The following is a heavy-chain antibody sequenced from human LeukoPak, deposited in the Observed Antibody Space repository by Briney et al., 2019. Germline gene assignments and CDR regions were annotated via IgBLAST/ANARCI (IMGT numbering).Heavy chain of an antibody. J-gene: IGHJ6*02. CDR1: GYTFTSYY. CDR2: INPSGGST. V-gene: IGHV1-46*01. CDR3: ARDLYSSSWYPNYYYYYGMDV. D-gene: IGHD6-13*01. Sequence: ASVKVSCKASGYTFTSYYMHWVRQAPGQGLEWMGIINPSGGSTSYAQKFQGRVTITRDTSTSTVYMELSSLRSEDTAVYYCARDLYSSSWYPNYYYYYGMDVWGQGTTVTVSS.